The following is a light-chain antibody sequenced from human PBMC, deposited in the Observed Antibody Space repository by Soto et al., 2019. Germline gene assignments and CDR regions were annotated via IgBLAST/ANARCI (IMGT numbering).Light chain of an antibody. Sequence: AIRMTQSPSSLSASTGDRVTITCRASQGISSYLAWYQQKPRKAPKLLNYDDSTLQYGVPSRFSASGSGTDFTLTISCLQSEDFATYYCQQYDSYPRTFGQGTKVEIK. CDR2: DDS. CDR1: QGISSY. CDR3: QQYDSYPRT. J-gene: IGKJ1*01. V-gene: IGKV1-8*01.